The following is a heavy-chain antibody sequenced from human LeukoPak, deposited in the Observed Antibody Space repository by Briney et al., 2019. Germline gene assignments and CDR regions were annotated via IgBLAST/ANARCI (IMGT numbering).Heavy chain of an antibody. CDR3: ARDLSS. CDR2: IYSGGST. CDR1: GGSISSSNW. Sequence: ETLSLTCAVSGGSISSSNWWSWVRQAPGKGLEWVSVIYSGGSTYYADSVKGRFTISRDNSKNTLYLQMNSLRVEDTAVYYCARDLSSWGRGTLVTVSS. J-gene: IGHJ5*02. D-gene: IGHD5/OR15-5a*01. V-gene: IGHV3-66*01.